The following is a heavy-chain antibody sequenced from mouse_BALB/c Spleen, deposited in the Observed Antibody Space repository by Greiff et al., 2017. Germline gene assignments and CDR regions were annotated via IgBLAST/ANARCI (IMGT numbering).Heavy chain of an antibody. D-gene: IGHD1-1*01. CDR1: GYTFTSYW. J-gene: IGHJ4*01. V-gene: IGHV1-69*02. CDR3: ARGGSSWDY. CDR2: IDPSDSET. Sequence: QVQLQQPGAELVKPGAPVKLSCKASGYTFTSYWMNWVKQRPGRGLEWIGRIDPSDSETHYNQKFKDKATLTVDKSSSTAYIQLSSLTSEDSAVYYCARGGSSWDYWGQGTSVTVSS.